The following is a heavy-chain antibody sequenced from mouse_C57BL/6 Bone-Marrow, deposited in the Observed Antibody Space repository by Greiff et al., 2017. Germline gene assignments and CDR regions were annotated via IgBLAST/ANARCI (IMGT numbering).Heavy chain of an antibody. D-gene: IGHD1-1*01. Sequence: QVQLKQSGPELVKPGASVKLSCKASGYAFSSSWMNWVKQRPGKGLEWIGRIYPGDGDTNYNGKFKGKATLTADKSSSTAYMQLSSLTSEDSAVYFCASNYDFADWGQGTLVTVSA. V-gene: IGHV1-82*01. CDR1: GYAFSSSW. J-gene: IGHJ3*01. CDR2: IYPGDGDT. CDR3: ASNYDFAD.